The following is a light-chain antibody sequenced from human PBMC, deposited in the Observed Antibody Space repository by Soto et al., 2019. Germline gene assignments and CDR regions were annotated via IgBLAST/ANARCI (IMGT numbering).Light chain of an antibody. CDR3: PQYGDQPVT. V-gene: IGKV3-20*01. CDR2: GAS. CDR1: QTVKRKY. Sequence: EIVLTQSPGTLSLSSGERATLSCRASQTVKRKYLAWYQQKPGQALRLLIYGASRTATGIPDRFSGSGAGTEFTLTIKILEPEDCAVYFCPQYGDQPVTFGGGTKVEIK. J-gene: IGKJ4*01.